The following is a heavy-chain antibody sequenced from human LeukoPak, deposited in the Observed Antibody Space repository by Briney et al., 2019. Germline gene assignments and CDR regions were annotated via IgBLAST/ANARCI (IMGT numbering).Heavy chain of an antibody. D-gene: IGHD5-18*01. CDR1: GFTFSSYS. V-gene: IGHV3-21*01. CDR3: ARGPDNYGRYDY. J-gene: IGHJ4*02. CDR2: IGSSSTYI. Sequence: GGSLRLSCAASGFTFSSYSMNWVRQAPGKGLEWVSSIGSSSTYIYYTDSVKGRFTISRDNAKNSLYLQMNNLRAEDTAVYYCARGPDNYGRYDYWGQGTLVTVSS.